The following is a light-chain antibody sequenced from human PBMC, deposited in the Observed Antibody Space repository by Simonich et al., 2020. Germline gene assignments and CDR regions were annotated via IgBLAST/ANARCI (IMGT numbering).Light chain of an antibody. V-gene: IGKV2-28*01. CDR2: LGS. CDR1: QSLLHSNGYNY. J-gene: IGKJ2*01. Sequence: DIVMTQSPLSLPVTPGEPASISCRSSQSLLHSNGYNYLDWYLQNPGQSPQLLIYLGSTRASGVPDRFSGSGSGPDFTLKISRVEAEDVGVYYCMQALQTPYTFGQGTKLEIK. CDR3: MQALQTPYT.